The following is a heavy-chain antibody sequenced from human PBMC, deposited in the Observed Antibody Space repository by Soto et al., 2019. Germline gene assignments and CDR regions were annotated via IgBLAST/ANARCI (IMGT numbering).Heavy chain of an antibody. J-gene: IGHJ4*02. Sequence: QVHLVQSGAEVKKPWASVKVSCKGSGYAFTTYGITWVRQAPGQGLEWMGWISAHNGNTNYAQKLQGRVTVTRDTSTSTAYMELRSLRSDDTAVYYCERGRYGDYWGQGAVVTVSS. CDR3: ERGRYGDY. CDR1: GYAFTTYG. CDR2: ISAHNGNT. V-gene: IGHV1-18*01. D-gene: IGHD1-1*01.